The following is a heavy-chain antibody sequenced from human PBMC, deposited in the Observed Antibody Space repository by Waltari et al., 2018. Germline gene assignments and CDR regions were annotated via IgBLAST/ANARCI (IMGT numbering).Heavy chain of an antibody. CDR1: GFTFSSYA. Sequence: EVQLLESGGGLVQPGGSLRLSCAASGFTFSSYAMSWVRQAPGKGLEWVSAISGSGGSTYYADSVKGRFTISRDNSKNTLYLQMNSLRAEDTAVYYCAKDPIWETTTVTTSDYWGQGTLVTVSS. D-gene: IGHD4-4*01. J-gene: IGHJ4*02. CDR2: ISGSGGST. V-gene: IGHV3-23*01. CDR3: AKDPIWETTTVTTSDY.